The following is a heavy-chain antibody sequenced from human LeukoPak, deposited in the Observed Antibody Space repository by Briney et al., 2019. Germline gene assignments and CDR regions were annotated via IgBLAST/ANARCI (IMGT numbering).Heavy chain of an antibody. CDR3: AKDQPEPDTDYYSYYMDV. Sequence: PGRSLRLSCAASGFTFSSYGMHWVRKAPAKGLERVAVISYDGSNKDYADSVKGRFTISRDNSKNPLYLQMNSLRAEDTAGYYCAKDQPEPDTDYYSYYMDVSGKATTVTVS. V-gene: IGHV3-30*18. CDR2: ISYDGSNK. D-gene: IGHD5-18*01. CDR1: GFTFSSYG. J-gene: IGHJ6*03.